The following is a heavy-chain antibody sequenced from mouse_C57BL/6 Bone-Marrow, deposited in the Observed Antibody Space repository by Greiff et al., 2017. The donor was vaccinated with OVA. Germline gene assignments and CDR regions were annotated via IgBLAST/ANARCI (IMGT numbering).Heavy chain of an antibody. Sequence: QVQLQQPGAELVKPGASVKLSCKASGYTFTSYWMHWVKQRPGRGLEWIGRIDPNSGGTKYNEKFKSKATLTVDKPSSTAYMQLSSLTAEDSAVYYCARSPSHYYGSPYYYAMDYWGQGTSVTVSS. J-gene: IGHJ4*01. CDR3: ARSPSHYYGSPYYYAMDY. CDR2: IDPNSGGT. V-gene: IGHV1-72*01. D-gene: IGHD1-1*01. CDR1: GYTFTSYW.